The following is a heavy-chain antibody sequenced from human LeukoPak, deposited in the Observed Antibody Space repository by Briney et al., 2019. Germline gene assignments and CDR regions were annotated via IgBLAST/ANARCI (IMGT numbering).Heavy chain of an antibody. CDR3: AKDHDTAINCYFYGRDV. D-gene: IGHD5-18*01. V-gene: IGHV3-30*18. J-gene: IGHJ6*02. CDR1: GFTFFNYG. Sequence: PGGSLRLSCAASGFTFFNYGMHWVRQAPGKGLEWVAVISYDGSNKYYADSVKGRFSISRDNSKNTLYLQMNSLRAEDTALYYCAKDHDTAINCYFYGRDVWGQGSTVTVSS. CDR2: ISYDGSNK.